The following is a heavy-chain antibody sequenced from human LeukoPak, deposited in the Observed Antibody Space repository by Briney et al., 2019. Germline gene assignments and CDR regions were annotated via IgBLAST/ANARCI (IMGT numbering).Heavy chain of an antibody. CDR2: IHYSGST. D-gene: IGHD3-10*01. V-gene: IGHV4-59*08. Sequence: SETLSLTCTVSGGSISSYHWSWIRQPPGKGLEWIGYIHYSGSTNYNPSVKSRVTISVDTSKNQFSLRLSSVTAADTAVYYCARLEGYYGSGSTNWFDPWGQGTLVTVSS. J-gene: IGHJ5*02. CDR1: GGSISSYH. CDR3: ARLEGYYGSGSTNWFDP.